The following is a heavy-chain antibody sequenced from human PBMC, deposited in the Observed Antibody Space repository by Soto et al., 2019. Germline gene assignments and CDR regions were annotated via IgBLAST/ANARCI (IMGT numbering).Heavy chain of an antibody. J-gene: IGHJ6*02. CDR2: IDHSGST. D-gene: IGHD2-15*01. CDR1: GGSFSAYY. CDR3: VRGLRYSGMDV. V-gene: IGHV4-34*01. Sequence: ETLSLTCAVNGGSFSAYYWTWIRQPPGRGLEWIGEIDHSGSTNYNPSLESRVTISIDTAKNRFSLNVTSVTAADTAVYYCVRGLRYSGMDVWGQGTTVTVSS.